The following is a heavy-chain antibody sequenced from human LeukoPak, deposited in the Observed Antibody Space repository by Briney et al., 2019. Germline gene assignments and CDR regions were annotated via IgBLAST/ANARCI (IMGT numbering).Heavy chain of an antibody. CDR1: GFTFSGSA. Sequence: QPGGSLRLSCAASGFTFSGSAMHWVRQASGKGLEWVGRIRSKANSHATAYAASVKGRFTISRDDSKNTAFLQMKSLRTEDTAVYYCTRQNAYYYDSSGAMYYYYDGMDVWGQGTTVIVSS. D-gene: IGHD3-22*01. CDR2: IRSKANSHAT. CDR3: TRQNAYYYDSSGAMYYYYDGMDV. V-gene: IGHV3-73*01. J-gene: IGHJ6*02.